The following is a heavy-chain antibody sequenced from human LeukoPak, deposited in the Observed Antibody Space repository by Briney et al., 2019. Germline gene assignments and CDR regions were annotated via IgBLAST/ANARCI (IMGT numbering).Heavy chain of an antibody. J-gene: IGHJ6*04. CDR3: ARGPPYAPGVLHV. V-gene: IGHV4-39*07. Sequence: SETLSLTRSVSGGSISSSRYYWGWTRHPRGKGLEWMGSIYYSGSTYYTASLKTRHTISIDTPEPLFSLTLISVTPADTAVYYFARGPPYAPGVLHVWGKGTTVTISS. CDR2: IYYSGST. D-gene: IGHD7-27*01. CDR1: GGSISSSRYY.